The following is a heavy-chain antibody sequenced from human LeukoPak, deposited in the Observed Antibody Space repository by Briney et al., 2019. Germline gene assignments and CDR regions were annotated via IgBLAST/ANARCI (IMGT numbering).Heavy chain of an antibody. CDR1: GLTFSSYA. Sequence: GGSLRLSCVASGLTFSSYAMSWVRQAPGKGLEWVSTISGSGGTTYCADSVEGQFTISRDNSKNTVSLQMNSLRAEDTAIYYCAKSVSPGGYVGSLYFFDDWGQGTLVTVSS. D-gene: IGHD1-26*01. V-gene: IGHV3-23*01. CDR2: ISGSGGTT. J-gene: IGHJ4*02. CDR3: AKSVSPGGYVGSLYFFDD.